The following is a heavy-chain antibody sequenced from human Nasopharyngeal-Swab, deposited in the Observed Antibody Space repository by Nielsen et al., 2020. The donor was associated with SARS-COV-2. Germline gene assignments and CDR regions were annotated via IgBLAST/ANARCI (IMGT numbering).Heavy chain of an antibody. CDR2: IKQDGSEK. Sequence: GESLKISCAASGFTFSSYWMSWVRQAPGKGLEWVANIKQDGSEKYYVDSVKGRFTISRDNAKNSLYLQMNSLRAEDTAVYYCARDLTGYSGDYYYYYGMDVWGQGTTVTVSS. J-gene: IGHJ6*02. CDR3: ARDLTGYSGDYYYYYGMDV. V-gene: IGHV3-7*01. D-gene: IGHD5-24*01. CDR1: GFTFSSYW.